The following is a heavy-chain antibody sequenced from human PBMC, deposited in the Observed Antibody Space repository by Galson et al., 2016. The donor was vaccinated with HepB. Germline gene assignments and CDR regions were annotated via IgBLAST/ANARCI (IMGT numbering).Heavy chain of an antibody. J-gene: IGHJ4*02. D-gene: IGHD3-9*01. CDR3: ARDGRYFDWLLSGPDAFDY. Sequence: SLRLSCAGSGSGYTFSSYWMTWVRQAPGKGLEWVASINQDGREKHYVDSLKGRFTISRDNAKKTLFLQMKKVRVEDTAVYYCARDGRYFDWLLSGPDAFDYWGQGTLVTVSS. CDR2: INQDGREK. CDR1: GYTFSSYW. V-gene: IGHV3-7*03.